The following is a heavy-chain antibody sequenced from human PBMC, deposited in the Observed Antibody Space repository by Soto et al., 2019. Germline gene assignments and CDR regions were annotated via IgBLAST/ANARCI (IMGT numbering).Heavy chain of an antibody. CDR3: ARTRRYYDILTGYYIGAFDI. Sequence: QVQLQESGPGLVKPSETLSLTCTVSGGSVSSGSYYWSWIRQPPGKGLEWIGYIYYSGSTNYNPSLKRRVTISVDPSKNQFSLKLSSVTAADTAVYYCARTRRYYDILTGYYIGAFDIWGQGTMVTVSS. J-gene: IGHJ3*02. CDR2: IYYSGST. V-gene: IGHV4-61*01. CDR1: GGSVSSGSYY. D-gene: IGHD3-9*01.